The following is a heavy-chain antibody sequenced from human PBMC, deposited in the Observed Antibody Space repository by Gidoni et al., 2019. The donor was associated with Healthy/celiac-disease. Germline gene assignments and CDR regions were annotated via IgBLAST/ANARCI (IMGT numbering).Heavy chain of an antibody. D-gene: IGHD5-18*01. Sequence: EVQLLESGGGLVQPGGSLSLSCAASGFPFSSYAVGWVRQAPGKGLEWVSAISGSGGSTYYADSVKGRFTISRDNSKNTLYLQMNSLRAEDTAVYYCAKRGHGPKYSYGYWGQGTLVTVSS. CDR3: AKRGHGPKYSYGY. CDR1: GFPFSSYA. V-gene: IGHV3-23*01. J-gene: IGHJ4*02. CDR2: ISGSGGST.